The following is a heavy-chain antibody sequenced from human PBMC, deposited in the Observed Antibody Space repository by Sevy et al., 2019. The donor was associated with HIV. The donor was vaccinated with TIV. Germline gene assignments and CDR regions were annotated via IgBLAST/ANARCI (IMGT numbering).Heavy chain of an antibody. CDR1: GFTFNIYT. CDR2: ISSISTYK. V-gene: IGHV3-21*01. CDR3: ARDGLGDGSKDY. Sequence: GGSLRLSCAASGFTFNIYTMTWVRQAPGKGLEWVSSISSISTYKYYADSVKGRFTISRDNAKNSLYLQMNRLRAEDTAAYYCARDGLGDGSKDYWGQGTLVTISS. J-gene: IGHJ4*02. D-gene: IGHD3-16*01.